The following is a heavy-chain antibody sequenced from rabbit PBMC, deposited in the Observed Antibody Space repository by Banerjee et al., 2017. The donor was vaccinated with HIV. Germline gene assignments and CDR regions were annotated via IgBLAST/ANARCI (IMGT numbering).Heavy chain of an antibody. J-gene: IGHJ6*01. Sequence: QSLEESGGDLVKPGASLTLTCTASGIDFSAGYYMCWVRQAPGKGLEWIACIYGGSNDRTYYASWAKGRFTISKTSSTTVTLQMTSLTVADTATYFCARSNNYYDMDLWGPGTLVTVS. CDR3: ARSNNYYDMDL. CDR1: GIDFSAGYY. V-gene: IGHV1S40*01. CDR2: IYGGSNDRT.